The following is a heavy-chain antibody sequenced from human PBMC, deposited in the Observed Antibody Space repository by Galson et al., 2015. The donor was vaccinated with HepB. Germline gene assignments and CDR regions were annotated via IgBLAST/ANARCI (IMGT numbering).Heavy chain of an antibody. CDR1: GGTFSSYA. Sequence: SVKVSCKASGGTFSSYAISWVRQAPGQGLEWMGGIIPILGIANYAQKFQGRVTITADKSTSTAYMELSSLRSEDTAVYYCARWVWEYSGYDWDYYYYYYMDVWGKGTTVTVSS. D-gene: IGHD5-12*01. CDR2: IIPILGIA. J-gene: IGHJ6*03. V-gene: IGHV1-69*10. CDR3: ARWVWEYSGYDWDYYYYYYMDV.